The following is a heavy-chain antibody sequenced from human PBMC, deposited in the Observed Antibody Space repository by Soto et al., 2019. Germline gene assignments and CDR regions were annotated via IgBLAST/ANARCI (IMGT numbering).Heavy chain of an antibody. CDR3: ARDVAVAQLHYYFYGMDV. CDR2: ISSSGSTI. CDR1: GFTFRSYX. Sequence: PGGSLRLSCAASGFTFRSYXXNWVXQAPVKGLEWVSYISSSGSTIYYADSVKGXXTISRDNAKNSMYLQMNSLRAEDTAVYYCARDVAVAQLHYYFYGMDVWGQGTTVTVSS. D-gene: IGHD6-19*01. V-gene: IGHV3-48*03. J-gene: IGHJ6*02.